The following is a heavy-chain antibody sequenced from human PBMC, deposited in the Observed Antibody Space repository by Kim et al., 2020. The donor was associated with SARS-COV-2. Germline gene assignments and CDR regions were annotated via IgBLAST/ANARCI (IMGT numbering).Heavy chain of an antibody. D-gene: IGHD2-2*01. J-gene: IGHJ3*02. Sequence: GGSLRLSCAASGFTFSSYSMNWVRQAPGKGLEWVSSISSSSSYIYYADSVKGRFTISRDNAKNSLYLQMNSLRAEDTAVYYCASLPGVDQLLDSENDVEDAFDIWGQGTMVTVSS. V-gene: IGHV3-21*01. CDR1: GFTFSSYS. CDR3: ASLPGVDQLLDSENDVEDAFDI. CDR2: ISSSSSYI.